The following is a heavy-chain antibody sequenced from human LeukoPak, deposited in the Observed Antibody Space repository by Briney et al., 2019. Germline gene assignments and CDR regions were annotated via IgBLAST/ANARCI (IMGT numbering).Heavy chain of an antibody. V-gene: IGHV1-58*01. CDR2: IVVGSGNT. Sequence: SVKVSCKASGFTFTSSAVQWVRQARGQRLEWIGWIVVGSGNTNYAQKFQERVTITRDMFTSTAYMELSSLRSEDTAVYYCAAVDDFWSGYSDAFDIWGQGTMVTVSS. CDR1: GFTFTSSA. D-gene: IGHD3-3*01. CDR3: AAVDDFWSGYSDAFDI. J-gene: IGHJ3*02.